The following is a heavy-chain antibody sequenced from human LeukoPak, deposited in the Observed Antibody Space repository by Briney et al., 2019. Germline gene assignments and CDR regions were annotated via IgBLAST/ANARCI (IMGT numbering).Heavy chain of an antibody. CDR3: ASETGTTPEGAFDI. D-gene: IGHD1-7*01. Sequence: SETLSLTCTVSGGSISSSSYYWGWIRQPPGKGLEWIGSIYYSGSTYYNPSLKSRVTISVDTSKNQFSLKLSSVTAADTAVYYCASETGTTPEGAFDIWGQGTMVTVSS. CDR2: IYYSGST. V-gene: IGHV4-39*07. CDR1: GGSISSSSYY. J-gene: IGHJ3*02.